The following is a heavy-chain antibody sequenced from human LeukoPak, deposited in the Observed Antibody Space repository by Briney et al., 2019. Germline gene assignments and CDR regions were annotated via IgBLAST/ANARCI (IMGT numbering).Heavy chain of an antibody. CDR3: ARDLEQWRGRMDV. Sequence: ASVKVSCKASGYTFTGYYMHWVRQAPGQGLEWMGWINPNTGGTNYAQKFQGGVTMTRDTSITTAYMELSGLRSDDTAVYYCARDLEQWRGRMDVRGQGTTVTVSS. CDR2: INPNTGGT. V-gene: IGHV1-2*02. CDR1: GYTFTGYY. D-gene: IGHD6-19*01. J-gene: IGHJ6*02.